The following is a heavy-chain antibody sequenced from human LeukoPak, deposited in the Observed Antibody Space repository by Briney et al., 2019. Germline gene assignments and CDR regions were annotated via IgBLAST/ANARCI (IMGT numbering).Heavy chain of an antibody. D-gene: IGHD3-22*01. CDR1: GFTFSTYS. CDR3: ASDDSSKI. CDR2: ISSSSTYI. V-gene: IGHV3-21*01. J-gene: IGHJ4*02. Sequence: GGSLRLSCAASGFTFSTYSMNWVRQAPGKGLEWVSSISSSSTYIYYADSVKGRFTISRDNAKSSLYLQMNSLRAEDTAVYYCASDDSSKIGGQGTLVTVSS.